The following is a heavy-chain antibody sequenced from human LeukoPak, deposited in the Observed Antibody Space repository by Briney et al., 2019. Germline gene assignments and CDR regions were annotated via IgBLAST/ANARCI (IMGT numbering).Heavy chain of an antibody. D-gene: IGHD3-3*01. V-gene: IGHV3-53*01. Sequence: GGSLRLSCAASGFTVSSNYMSWVRQAPGKGLEWVSVIYSGGSTYYADSVKGRFTISRVNAKNTLYLQMNSLRAEDTAVYYCARANYDFWSGPRWDFDYWGQGTLVTVSS. CDR2: IYSGGST. J-gene: IGHJ4*02. CDR1: GFTVSSNY. CDR3: ARANYDFWSGPRWDFDY.